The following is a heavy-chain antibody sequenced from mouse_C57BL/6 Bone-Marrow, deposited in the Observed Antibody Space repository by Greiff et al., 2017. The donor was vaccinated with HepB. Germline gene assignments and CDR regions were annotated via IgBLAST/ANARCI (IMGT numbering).Heavy chain of an antibody. CDR3: TTDY. CDR2: IDPENGDT. V-gene: IGHV14-4*01. CDR1: GYTFTSYG. J-gene: IGHJ2*01. Sequence: EVQLQQSGAELARPGASVKLSCKASGYTFTSYGISWVKQRTGQGLEWIGWIDPENGDTEYASKFQGKATITADTSSNTAYLQLSSLTSEDTAVYYCTTDYWGQGTTLTVSS.